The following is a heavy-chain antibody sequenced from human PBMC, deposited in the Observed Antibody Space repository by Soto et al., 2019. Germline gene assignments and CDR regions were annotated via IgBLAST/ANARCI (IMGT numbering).Heavy chain of an antibody. D-gene: IGHD2-15*01. CDR1: GFTFSSYA. Sequence: DVQLLESGGGLVQPEGSLRLSCAASGFTFSSYAMGWVRQGPGKGLEWVAVVSIGGSTHYADSVRGRFTIYRDNSKNTLSLQMNSLTAEDTAVYFCAKRRGAGGHFDYWGQGVLVTVSS. J-gene: IGHJ4*02. CDR2: VSIGGST. V-gene: IGHV3-23*01. CDR3: AKRRGAGGHFDY.